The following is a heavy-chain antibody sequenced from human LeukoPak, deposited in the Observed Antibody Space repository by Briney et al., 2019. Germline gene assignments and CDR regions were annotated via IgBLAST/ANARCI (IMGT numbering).Heavy chain of an antibody. D-gene: IGHD2-2*01. CDR2: IYYSGST. CDR1: GGSISSSSYY. V-gene: IGHV4-39*01. J-gene: IGHJ4*02. Sequence: SETLSLTRTVSGGSISSSSYYWGWIRQPPGKGLEWIGSIYYSGSTYYNPSLKSRVTISVDTSKNQFSLKLSSVTAADTAVYYCARGYQLLSSLRYYFDYWGQGTLVTVSP. CDR3: ARGYQLLSSLRYYFDY.